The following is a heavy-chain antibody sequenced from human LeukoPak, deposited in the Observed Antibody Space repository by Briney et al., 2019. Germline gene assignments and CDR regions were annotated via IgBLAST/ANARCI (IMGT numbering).Heavy chain of an antibody. Sequence: GGSLTVSCAASGFTFSDYYMSWIRQAPGKGLEWISYICDSGRTIYYADSVKGRFTISRDNAKNSVYLQMNNLGAEDTAVYYCATTMIVVVTKGGPFDIWGQGTMVTVSS. CDR3: ATTMIVVVTKGGPFDI. CDR1: GFTFSDYY. D-gene: IGHD3-22*01. CDR2: ICDSGRTI. J-gene: IGHJ3*02. V-gene: IGHV3-11*01.